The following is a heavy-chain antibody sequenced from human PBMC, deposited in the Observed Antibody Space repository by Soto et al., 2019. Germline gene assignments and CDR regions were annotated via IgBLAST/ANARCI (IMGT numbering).Heavy chain of an antibody. CDR1: GYIFVNYG. J-gene: IGHJ6*02. D-gene: IGHD2-2*03. Sequence: QVQLVQSGDEVRKPGSSVKVSCKASGYIFVNYGIAWVRQAPGQGLEWMGWISHYSGNTYYASKVQGILTITTDPSTSAPYLGRGRLTSSAKAVYYCALLDNCVTPTPQVVWRQWTTFT. CDR2: ISHYSGNT. CDR3: ALLDNCVTPTPQVV. V-gene: IGHV1-18*01.